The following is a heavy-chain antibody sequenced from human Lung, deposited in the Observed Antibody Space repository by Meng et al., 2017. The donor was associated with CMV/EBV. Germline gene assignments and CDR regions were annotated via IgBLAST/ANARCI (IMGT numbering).Heavy chain of an antibody. D-gene: IGHD2-15*01. J-gene: IGHJ4*02. V-gene: IGHV1-69*10. CDR2: TITLLGIA. CDR3: ARLAECSGGSCYFDN. CDR1: GGTFSIYA. Sequence: SGGTFSIYAINWVRQAPGQGLEWMGGTITLLGIAHYAQKFQGRVTISGDTSTSTSYMEVSSLTSEDTAMHYCARLAECSGGSCYFDNWGQGTLVTSPQ.